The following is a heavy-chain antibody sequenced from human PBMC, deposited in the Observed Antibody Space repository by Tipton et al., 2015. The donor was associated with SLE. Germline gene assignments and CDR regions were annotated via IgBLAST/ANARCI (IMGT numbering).Heavy chain of an antibody. CDR3: ARARHGGAEYFEH. CDR1: GGSISSYY. Sequence: TLSLTCDVSGGSISSYYWSWIRQPPGKGLEWIGYIYDIGSTNYNPSLKSRVTMSVDTSENQLSLKLTFVTAADTAVYYCARARHGGAEYFEHWGQGTLVTVSS. J-gene: IGHJ1*01. D-gene: IGHD3-3*01. CDR2: IYDIGST. V-gene: IGHV4-59*01.